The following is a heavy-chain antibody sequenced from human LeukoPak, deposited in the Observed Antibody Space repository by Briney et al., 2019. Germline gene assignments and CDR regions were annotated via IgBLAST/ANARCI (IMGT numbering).Heavy chain of an antibody. CDR1: GGSFSGYY. J-gene: IGHJ5*02. D-gene: IGHD5-24*01. Sequence: PSETLSLTCAVYGGSFSGYYWSWIRQPPGKGLEWIGEINHSGSTNYNPSLKSRVTISVDTSKNQFSLKLSSVTAADTAVYYCAKGLHLGWFDPWGQGTLVTVSS. CDR2: INHSGST. CDR3: AKGLHLGWFDP. V-gene: IGHV4-34*01.